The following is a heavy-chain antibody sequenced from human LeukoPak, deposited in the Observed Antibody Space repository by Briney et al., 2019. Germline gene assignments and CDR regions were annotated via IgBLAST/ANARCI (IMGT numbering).Heavy chain of an antibody. CDR3: ASNTATVFDY. CDR1: GGSISSYY. V-gene: IGHV4-59*01. J-gene: IGHJ4*02. D-gene: IGHD2-21*02. Sequence: SETLSLTCTVSGGSISSYYWSWIRQPPGKGREWIGYIYYSGSTEYNPSLRSRVTISLEMSKHQFSLNLTSVTAADTAVYYCASNTATVFDYWGQGALVTVSS. CDR2: IYYSGST.